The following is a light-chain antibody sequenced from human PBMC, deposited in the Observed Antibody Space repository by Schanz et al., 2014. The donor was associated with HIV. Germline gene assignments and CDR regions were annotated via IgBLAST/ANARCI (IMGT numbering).Light chain of an antibody. J-gene: IGLJ3*02. V-gene: IGLV1-44*01. Sequence: QSVLTQPPSASGTPGQRVTISCSGSNSNIGSNSVNWYQQLPGTAPKLLLYGNSQRPSGVPARFSGSKSGTSASLAISGLQSEDEADYYCSSFAGSNIPWVFGGGTKLTVL. CDR2: GNS. CDR1: NSNIGSNS. CDR3: SSFAGSNIPWV.